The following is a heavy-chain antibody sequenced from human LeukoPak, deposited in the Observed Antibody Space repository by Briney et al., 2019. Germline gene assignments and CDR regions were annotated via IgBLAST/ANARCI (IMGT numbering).Heavy chain of an antibody. CDR2: INPNSGGT. D-gene: IGHD1-26*01. CDR3: ARSAWELLNFYYFDY. CDR1: GYTFTGYY. V-gene: IGHV1-2*02. Sequence: GASVKVSCKASGYTFTGYYMHWVRQAPGQGLEWMGWINPNSGGTNYAQKFQGRVTMTRDTSISTAYMELSRLRSDDTAVYYCARSAWELLNFYYFDYWGQGTLVTVSS. J-gene: IGHJ4*02.